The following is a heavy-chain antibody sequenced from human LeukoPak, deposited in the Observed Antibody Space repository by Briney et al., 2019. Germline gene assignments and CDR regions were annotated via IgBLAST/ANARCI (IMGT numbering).Heavy chain of an antibody. V-gene: IGHV1-2*02. J-gene: IGHJ4*02. CDR3: ARARVSSSSVVTF. D-gene: IGHD6-6*01. CDR2: IDPDSGAT. CDR1: GYTFTSYG. Sequence: VASVKVSCKASGYTFTSYGISWVRQAPGQGLEWMGWIDPDSGATNYAQKFQGRVTMTRDTSITTAYMDLSRLTSDDTAVYYCARARVSSSSVVTFWGQGTLVTVSS.